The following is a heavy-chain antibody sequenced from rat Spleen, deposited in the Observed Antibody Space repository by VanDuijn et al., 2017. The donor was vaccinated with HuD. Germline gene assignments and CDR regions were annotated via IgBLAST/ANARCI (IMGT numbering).Heavy chain of an antibody. CDR1: GFSLTNNG. CDR2: ILSGGST. J-gene: IGHJ4*01. CDR3: TREYLTTGVMDA. V-gene: IGHV2-4*01. D-gene: IGHD1-4*01. Sequence: QVQLKESGPGLVQPSQTLSLTCTVSGFSLTNNGVSWVRQPPGKDLEWIAAILSGGSTYYNSVFKSRLSISRDTSKNQVFLKMNSLQTDDTGTYYCTREYLTTGVMDAWGQGASVTVSS.